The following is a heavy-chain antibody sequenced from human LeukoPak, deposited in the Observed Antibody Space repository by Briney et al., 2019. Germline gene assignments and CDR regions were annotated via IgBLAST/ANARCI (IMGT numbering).Heavy chain of an antibody. CDR3: ARDRVSGWYRGDAFDI. CDR1: GYTFTGYY. J-gene: IGHJ3*02. V-gene: IGHV1-2*02. CDR2: INPNSGGT. Sequence: GASEKVSCKASGYTFTGYYMHWVRQAPGQGLEWMGWINPNSGGTNYAQKFQGRVTMTRDTSISTAYMELSRLRSDDTAVYYCARDRVSGWYRGDAFDIWGQGTMVTVSS. D-gene: IGHD6-19*01.